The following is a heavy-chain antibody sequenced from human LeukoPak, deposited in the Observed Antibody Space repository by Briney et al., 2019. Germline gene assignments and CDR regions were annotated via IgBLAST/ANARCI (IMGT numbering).Heavy chain of an antibody. V-gene: IGHV1-69*04. CDR3: ARGRGYSSGNWFDP. D-gene: IGHD6-19*01. CDR1: GGSFSSYV. CDR2: IIPVLGVS. J-gene: IGHJ5*02. Sequence: SVKVSCKASGGSFSSYVITWVRQAPGQGLEWMGRIIPVLGVSNFAQKFQGRVTITADKSTNTAHMELSRLESGDTAVYYCARGRGYSSGNWFDPWGQGTLVTVSS.